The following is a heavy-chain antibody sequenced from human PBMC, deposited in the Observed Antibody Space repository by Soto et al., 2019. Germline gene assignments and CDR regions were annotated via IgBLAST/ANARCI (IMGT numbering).Heavy chain of an antibody. CDR3: AKDKIWGWSDIVVVPAVKYWFDP. D-gene: IGHD2-2*01. CDR1: GFTFSSYA. CDR2: ISGSGGST. V-gene: IGHV3-23*01. Sequence: EVQLLESGGGLVQPGGSLRLSCAASGFTFSSYAMSWVRQAPGKGLEWVSAISGSGGSTYYADSVKGRFTISRDNSKHSLYLQMNSLRAEDTAVYYCAKDKIWGWSDIVVVPAVKYWFDPWGQGTLVTVSS. J-gene: IGHJ5*02.